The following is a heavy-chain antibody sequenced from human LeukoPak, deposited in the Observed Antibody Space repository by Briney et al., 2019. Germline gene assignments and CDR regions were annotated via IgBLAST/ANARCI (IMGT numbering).Heavy chain of an antibody. CDR2: ISSSSSYI. CDR3: ARGEYFDWFKFFDY. D-gene: IGHD3-9*01. CDR1: GFTFSSYS. V-gene: IGHV3-21*01. Sequence: GGSLRLSCAASGFTFSSYSMNWVRQAPGKGLEWVSSISSSSSYIYYADPVKGRFTISRDNAKNSLYLQMNSLRAEDTAVYYCARGEYFDWFKFFDYWGQGTLVTVSS. J-gene: IGHJ4*02.